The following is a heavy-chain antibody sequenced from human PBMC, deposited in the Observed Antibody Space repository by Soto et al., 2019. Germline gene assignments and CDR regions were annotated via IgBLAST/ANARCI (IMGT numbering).Heavy chain of an antibody. Sequence: QVQLVESGGGVVQPGRSLRLSCAASGFTFSSYGMHWVRQAPGKGLEWVAVIWYDGSNEYYADSVKGRFTISRDNSKNTLYLQMNSLRAEDTAVYYCARGGYNYYYGKDVWGQGTTVTVSS. CDR1: GFTFSSYG. J-gene: IGHJ6*02. CDR3: ARGGYNYYYGKDV. D-gene: IGHD6-25*01. V-gene: IGHV3-33*01. CDR2: IWYDGSNE.